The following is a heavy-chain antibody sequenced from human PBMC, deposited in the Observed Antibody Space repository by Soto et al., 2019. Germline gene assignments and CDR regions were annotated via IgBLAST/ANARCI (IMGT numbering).Heavy chain of an antibody. Sequence: VQLQASGPGLVKPSPTLSLTGTVSGGSTRSDNYWRWIRQPPWKGLAGFVHIYYSGNTDYNPSLTSRLAITIDTSKHQSSLKLSFVAAADTAVYCGAREWGESSEGFYYCDYLGQGSLVTVAS. CDR3: AREWGESSEGFYYCDY. D-gene: IGHD3-16*01. V-gene: IGHV4-30-4*01. CDR1: GGSTRSDNY. CDR2: IYYSGNT. J-gene: IGHJ4*02.